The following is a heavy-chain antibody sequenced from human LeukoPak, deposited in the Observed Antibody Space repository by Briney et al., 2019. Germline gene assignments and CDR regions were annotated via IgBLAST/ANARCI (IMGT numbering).Heavy chain of an antibody. Sequence: SETLSLTCAVYGGSFSGYYWSWIRQPPGKGLEWIGEINHSGSTNYNPSLTSRVTISVDTSKNQFSLKLSSVTAADTAVYYCARHGYSYGYGHYYYYMDVWGKGTTVTVSS. D-gene: IGHD5-18*01. J-gene: IGHJ6*03. CDR3: ARHGYSYGYGHYYYYMDV. CDR2: INHSGST. CDR1: GGSFSGYY. V-gene: IGHV4-34*01.